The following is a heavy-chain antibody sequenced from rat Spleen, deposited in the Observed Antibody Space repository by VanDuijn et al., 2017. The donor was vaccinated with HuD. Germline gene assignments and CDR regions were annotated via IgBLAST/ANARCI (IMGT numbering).Heavy chain of an antibody. V-gene: IGHV3-3*01. CDR3: ARHYRAGYFDF. CDR1: GYSITSGYG. CDR2: INSAGST. Sequence: EVQLQESGPGLVKPSQSLSLTCSVTGYSITSGYGWNWIRKFPGNKLEWMGYINSAGSTNYNPPLKSQISITRDTSNNQFFLQLTSVTTEDTATYYCARHYRAGYFDFWGPGTMVTVSS. J-gene: IGHJ1*01. D-gene: IGHD1-4*01.